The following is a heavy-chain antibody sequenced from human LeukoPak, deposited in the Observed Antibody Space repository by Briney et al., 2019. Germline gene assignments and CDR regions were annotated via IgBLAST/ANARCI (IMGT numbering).Heavy chain of an antibody. CDR3: ARDRSYYSDTGVDY. D-gene: IGHD3-22*01. Sequence: SETLSLTCTVSGGSISSGSYYWSWIRQPAGKGLEWIGRIYTSGSTNYSPSLWRRATISVDASKNQFSLRLSSVTAADTAIYYCARDRSYYSDTGVDYWGQGALVTVSS. CDR1: GGSISSGSYY. V-gene: IGHV4-61*02. J-gene: IGHJ4*02. CDR2: IYTSGST.